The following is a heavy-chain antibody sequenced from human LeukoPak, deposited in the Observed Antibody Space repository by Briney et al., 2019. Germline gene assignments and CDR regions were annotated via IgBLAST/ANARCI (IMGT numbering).Heavy chain of an antibody. CDR3: AAGLLDWFPHGFDP. CDR2: IYFSGST. CDR1: GGSFSGYY. D-gene: IGHD3/OR15-3a*01. J-gene: IGHJ5*02. V-gene: IGHV4-34*01. Sequence: PSETLSLTCAVYGGSFSGYYWSWIRQPPGKGLEWTGTIYFSGSTYYNPSLKSRVTISVDTSKDQFSLKLTSMTAADTAVYYCAAGLLDWFPHGFDPWGQGTLVTVSS.